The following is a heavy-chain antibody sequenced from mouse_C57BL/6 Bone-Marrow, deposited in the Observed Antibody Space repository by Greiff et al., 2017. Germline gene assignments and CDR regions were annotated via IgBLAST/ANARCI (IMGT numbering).Heavy chain of an antibody. CDR2: IDPSDSYT. CDR3: TTLGREDY. D-gene: IGHD4-1*01. V-gene: IGHV1-69*01. CDR1: GYTFTSYW. Sequence: QVQLKQPGAELVMPGASVKLSCKASGYTFTSYWMHWVKQRPGQGLEWIGEIDPSDSYTNYNQKFKGKSTLTVDKSASTAYMELSSLTNEDSAVYYCTTLGREDYWGQGTSVTVSS. J-gene: IGHJ4*01.